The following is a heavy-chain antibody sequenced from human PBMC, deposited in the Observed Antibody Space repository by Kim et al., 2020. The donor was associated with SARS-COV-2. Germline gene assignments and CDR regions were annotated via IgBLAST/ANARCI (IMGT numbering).Heavy chain of an antibody. Sequence: GGSLRLSCAVSGFTFSSSAMSWVRQAPGKGLEWVSSISGGADSTFYADSVKGRFTISRDNSRNTLSLHMNNLRAEDTAVYYCATAGRIIMGYFDYWGQRTLVTVSP. V-gene: IGHV3-23*01. CDR1: GFTFSSSA. CDR2: ISGGADST. CDR3: ATAGRIIMGYFDY. J-gene: IGHJ4*02. D-gene: IGHD3-10*01.